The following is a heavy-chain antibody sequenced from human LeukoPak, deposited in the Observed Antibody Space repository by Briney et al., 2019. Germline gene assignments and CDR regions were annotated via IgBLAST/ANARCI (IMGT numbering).Heavy chain of an antibody. Sequence: ASVKVSCKASGYTFTSYDINWVRQATGQGVEWMGWMNPNSGNTGYAQKFQGRVTMTRNTSISTAYMELSSLRSEDTAVYYCASGGSGSFPFDYWGQGTLVTVSS. CDR3: ASGGSGSFPFDY. CDR2: MNPNSGNT. J-gene: IGHJ4*02. V-gene: IGHV1-8*01. CDR1: GYTFTSYD. D-gene: IGHD3-10*01.